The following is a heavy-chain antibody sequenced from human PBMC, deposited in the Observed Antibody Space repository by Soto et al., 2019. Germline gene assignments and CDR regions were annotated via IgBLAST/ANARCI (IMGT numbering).Heavy chain of an antibody. CDR1: GYTFTGYY. V-gene: IGHV1-2*02. J-gene: IGHJ4*02. D-gene: IGHD3-9*01. CDR2: INPNSGGT. Sequence: ASVKVSCKXSGYTFTGYYMHWVRQAPGQGLEWMGWINPNSGGTNYAQKFQGRVTMTRDTSISTAYMELSRLRSDDTAVYYCARILTGHRGPVDYWGQGTLVTVSS. CDR3: ARILTGHRGPVDY.